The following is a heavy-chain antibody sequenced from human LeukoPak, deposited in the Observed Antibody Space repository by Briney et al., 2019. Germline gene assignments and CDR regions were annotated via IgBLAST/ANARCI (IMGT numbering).Heavy chain of an antibody. J-gene: IGHJ3*01. CDR3: AKEQDSCDV. V-gene: IGHV3-30-3*02. CDR1: GFNLRGNA. CDR2: KAYDGRE. Sequence: PGRSLRLSCAASGFNLRGNALQWIRQAPGKGLECVAVKAYDGREFYSESVKGRFTISSDNSKNTFYLQMNSPTIEDTAMYYCAKEQDSCDVWGQGTMVTVS.